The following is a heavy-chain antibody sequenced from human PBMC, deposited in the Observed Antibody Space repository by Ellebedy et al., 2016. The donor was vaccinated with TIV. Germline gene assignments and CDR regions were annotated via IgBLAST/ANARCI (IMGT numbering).Heavy chain of an antibody. CDR3: AKELHMWGTIMIDC. J-gene: IGHJ4*02. V-gene: IGHV3-23*01. Sequence: GESLKISCEASGITFSSHAISWVRQTPGKGLEWVSAISGSGDKTYYTDSVKGRFTISRDNSQNTLYLQMNSLRAEDTAVYYCAKELHMWGTIMIDCWGPGTMVTVSS. CDR2: ISGSGDKT. D-gene: IGHD3-16*01. CDR1: GITFSSHA.